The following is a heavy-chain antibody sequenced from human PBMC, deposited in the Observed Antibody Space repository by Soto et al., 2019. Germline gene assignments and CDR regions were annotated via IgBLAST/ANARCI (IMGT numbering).Heavy chain of an antibody. V-gene: IGHV4-31*03. CDR1: GGSISSGGYY. D-gene: IGHD5-18*01. CDR2: IYYSGST. J-gene: IGHJ6*02. CDR3: ARAGYNYGSPYYGMGV. Sequence: PSETLSLTCTVSGGSISSGGYYWSWIRQHPGKGLEWIGYIYYSGSTYYNPSLKSRVTISVDTSKNQFSLKLSSVTAADTAVYYCARAGYNYGSPYYGMGVWGQGTTVTVSS.